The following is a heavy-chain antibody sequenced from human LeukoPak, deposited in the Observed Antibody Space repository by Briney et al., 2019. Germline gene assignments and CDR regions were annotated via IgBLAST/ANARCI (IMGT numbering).Heavy chain of an antibody. Sequence: PGGSLRLSCVASGFTFSTYWMSWARQAPGKGLEWVASIKQDGSEKYYVDSVKGRFTISRDNAKNSLYLQMNSLRAEDTAVYYCARLIRPYFDYWGQGTLVTVSS. J-gene: IGHJ4*02. V-gene: IGHV3-7*05. CDR2: IKQDGSEK. CDR1: GFTFSTYW. CDR3: ARLIRPYFDY.